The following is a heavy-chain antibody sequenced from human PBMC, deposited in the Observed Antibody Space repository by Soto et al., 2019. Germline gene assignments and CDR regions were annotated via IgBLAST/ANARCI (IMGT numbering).Heavy chain of an antibody. CDR1: GFTFCSYA. D-gene: IGHD4-4*01. CDR2: ISGSGGST. J-gene: IGHJ4*02. V-gene: IGHV3-23*01. CDR3: AKDRQYPRDYFHY. Sequence: AGGAPRLSCAASGFTFCSYAMSWVRQGPGEGVGGVSAISGSGGSTYYADSVKGRFTISRDNSKNTLYLQMNSLRAEDTAVYYCAKDRQYPRDYFHYWGQGTLVTVSS.